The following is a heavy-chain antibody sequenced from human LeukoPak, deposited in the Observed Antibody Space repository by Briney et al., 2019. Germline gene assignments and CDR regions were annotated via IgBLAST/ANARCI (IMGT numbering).Heavy chain of an antibody. J-gene: IGHJ4*02. CDR3: ARDSVGYSDY. CDR1: GFTFSSYR. CDR2: ISSNSSSI. D-gene: IGHD5-24*01. Sequence: GGSLRLSCAASGFTFSSYRMNWVRQAPGKGLEWVSSISSNSSSIYHADSVKGRFTISRDNAKNSLYLQMNSLRAEDTAVYYCARDSVGYSDYWGQGTLVTVSS. V-gene: IGHV3-21*01.